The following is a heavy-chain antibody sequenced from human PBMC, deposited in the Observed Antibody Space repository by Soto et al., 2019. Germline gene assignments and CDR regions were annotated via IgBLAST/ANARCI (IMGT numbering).Heavy chain of an antibody. J-gene: IGHJ5*02. CDR1: GYTFTGYY. Sequence: QVQLVQSGAEVKKPGASVKVSCKASGYTFTGYYMHWVRQAPGQGLEWMGWINPNSGGTNYAQKFQGWVTMTRDTSISTAYMELSRLRSDDTAVYYCAIQASRGGSSSSGNWFDPWGQGTLVTVSS. V-gene: IGHV1-2*04. CDR2: INPNSGGT. D-gene: IGHD6-6*01. CDR3: AIQASRGGSSSSGNWFDP.